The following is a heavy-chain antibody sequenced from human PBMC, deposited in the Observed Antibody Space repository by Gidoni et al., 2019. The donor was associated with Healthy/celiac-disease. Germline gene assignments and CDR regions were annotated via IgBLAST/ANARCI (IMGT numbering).Heavy chain of an antibody. Sequence: QVQLVESGGGVVQPGGSMRLSCAASRFPFSSYGMHWVRQAPGKGLEWVAFIRYDGSNKYYADSVKGRFTISRDNSKNTLYLQMNSLRAEDTAVYYCAKDPPSYSGSYYDDYWGQGTLVTVSS. CDR3: AKDPPSYSGSYYDDY. CDR2: IRYDGSNK. D-gene: IGHD1-26*01. CDR1: RFPFSSYG. J-gene: IGHJ4*02. V-gene: IGHV3-30*02.